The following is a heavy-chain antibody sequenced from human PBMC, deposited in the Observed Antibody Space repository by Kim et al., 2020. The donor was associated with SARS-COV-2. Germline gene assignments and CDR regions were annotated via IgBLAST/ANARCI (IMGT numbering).Heavy chain of an antibody. J-gene: IGHJ6*02. CDR3: TRDPLDFWSGYYSYYYYYDGMDV. CDR1: GFTFGDYA. V-gene: IGHV3-49*04. D-gene: IGHD3-3*01. Sequence: GGSLRLSCTASGFTFGDYAMSWVRQAPGKGLEWVGFIRSKAYGGTTEYAASVKGRFTISRDDSKSIAYLQMNSLKTEDTAVYYCTRDPLDFWSGYYSYYYYYDGMDVWGQGTTVTVSS. CDR2: IRSKAYGGTT.